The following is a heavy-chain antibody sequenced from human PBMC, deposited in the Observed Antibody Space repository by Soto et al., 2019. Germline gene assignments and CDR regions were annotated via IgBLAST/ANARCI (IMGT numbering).Heavy chain of an antibody. CDR3: ARGGSYFLYFDY. CDR2: IWYDGSNK. J-gene: IGHJ4*02. CDR1: GFTFSSYG. Sequence: ESGGGVVQPGRSLRLSCAASGFTFSSYGMHWVRQAPGKGLEWVAVIWYDGSNKYYADSVKGRFTISRDNSKNTLYLQMNSLRAEDTAVYYCARGGSYFLYFDYWGQGTLVTVSS. D-gene: IGHD1-26*01. V-gene: IGHV3-33*01.